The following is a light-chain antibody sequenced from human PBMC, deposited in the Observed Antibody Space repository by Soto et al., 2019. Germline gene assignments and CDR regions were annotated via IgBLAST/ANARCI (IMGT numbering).Light chain of an antibody. CDR3: QQFDSSVT. Sequence: EIVLTRSPGSLSLSPGERATLSCRASQSVSSTFFAWYQQRPGQAPRLLMYGASSRATGIPERFSGSGSGTDFTLTISRLEAEDFAVYYCQQFDSSVTFGQGTKVEIK. J-gene: IGKJ1*01. CDR1: QSVSSTF. V-gene: IGKV3-20*01. CDR2: GAS.